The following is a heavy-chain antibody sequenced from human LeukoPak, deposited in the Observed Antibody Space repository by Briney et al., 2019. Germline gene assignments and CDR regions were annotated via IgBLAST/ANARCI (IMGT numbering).Heavy chain of an antibody. V-gene: IGHV4-38-2*01. CDR1: GGSFSGYY. CDR3: ARADYSSTWSHDYYYMDV. J-gene: IGHJ6*03. CDR2: IYHSGST. Sequence: SETLSLTCAVYGGSFSGYYWGWIRQPPGKGLEWIGSIYHSGSTYYNPSLKSRVTISVDTSKNQFSLKLSSVTAADTAVYYCARADYSSTWSHDYYYMDVWGKGTTVTVSS. D-gene: IGHD6-13*01.